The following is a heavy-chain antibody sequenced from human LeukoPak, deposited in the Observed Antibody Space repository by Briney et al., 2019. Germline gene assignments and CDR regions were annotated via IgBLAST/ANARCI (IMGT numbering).Heavy chain of an antibody. CDR2: IKQDGSEK. D-gene: IGHD3-16*02. Sequence: GGSLRLSCAASGFTFSSYWMSWVRQAPGKGLEWVANIKQDGSEKYYVDSVKGRFTISRDNSKNTLYLQMNSLRAEDTAVYYCAKAPYDYVWGSYRSDYWGQGTLVTVSS. CDR3: AKAPYDYVWGSYRSDY. CDR1: GFTFSSYW. J-gene: IGHJ4*02. V-gene: IGHV3-7*03.